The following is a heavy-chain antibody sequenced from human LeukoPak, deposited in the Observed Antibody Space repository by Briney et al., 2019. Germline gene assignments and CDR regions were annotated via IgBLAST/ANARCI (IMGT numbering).Heavy chain of an antibody. CDR1: GGSFSGYY. Sequence: SETLSLTCAVYGGSFSGYYWSWIRQPPGKGLEWIGEINHSGSTNHNPSLKSRVTISVDTSKNQFSLKLSSVTAADTAVYYCARGLGVITYDYWGQGTLVTVSS. CDR2: INHSGST. J-gene: IGHJ4*02. CDR3: ARGLGVITYDY. D-gene: IGHD3-22*01. V-gene: IGHV4-34*01.